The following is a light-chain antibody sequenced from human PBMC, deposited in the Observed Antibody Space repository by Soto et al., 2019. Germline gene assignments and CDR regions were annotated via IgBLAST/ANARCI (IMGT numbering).Light chain of an antibody. V-gene: IGLV2-14*01. CDR2: EVS. Sequence: QSALTQPASVSGSPGQSITISCTGTSSDVGAYNYVSWFQQHPGKAPTLIISEVSNRPSGVSNRFSGSKSGNTASLTISGLQAEDEADYYCSSYTSSSTVVFGGGTKLTVL. J-gene: IGLJ2*01. CDR3: SSYTSSSTVV. CDR1: SSDVGAYNY.